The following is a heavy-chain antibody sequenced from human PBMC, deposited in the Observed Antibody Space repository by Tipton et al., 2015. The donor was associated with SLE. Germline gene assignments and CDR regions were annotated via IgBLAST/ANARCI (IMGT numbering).Heavy chain of an antibody. CDR2: IYYSGST. Sequence: LRLSCTVSGGSIRDYSWNWIRQPPGRGLEWIGHIYYSGSTNYNPSLKSRVTISVDTSKRFSLKLSSVTAADTAVYYCARAGRGWRIAAAGTIYYYYMDVWGKGTTVTVSS. J-gene: IGHJ6*03. V-gene: IGHV4-59*01. CDR1: GGSIRDYS. D-gene: IGHD6-13*01. CDR3: ARAGRGWRIAAAGTIYYYYMDV.